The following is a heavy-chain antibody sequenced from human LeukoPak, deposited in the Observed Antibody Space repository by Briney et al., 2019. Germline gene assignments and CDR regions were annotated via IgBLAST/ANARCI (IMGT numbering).Heavy chain of an antibody. CDR3: ARGDTLPY. J-gene: IGHJ4*02. V-gene: IGHV3-30*04. D-gene: IGHD2/OR15-2a*01. CDR2: ISYDGSNK. CDR1: GFTFSSYA. Sequence: GGSLRLFCAASGFTFSSYAMHWVRQAPGKGLEWVAVISYDGSNKYYADSVKGRFTISRDNSKNTLYLQMNSLRAEDTAVYYCARGDTLPYWGQGTLVTVSS.